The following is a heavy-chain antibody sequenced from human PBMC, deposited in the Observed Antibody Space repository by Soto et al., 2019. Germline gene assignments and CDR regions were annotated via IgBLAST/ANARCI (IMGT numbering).Heavy chain of an antibody. Sequence: GGSLRLSCAASGFTFSSYAMSWVRQAPGKGLEWVSAISGSGGSTYYADSVKGRFTISRDNSKNTLYLQMNSLRAEDTAVYYCAKDYFPINPAGQLLGELTTGPDYWGQGTLVTVSS. D-gene: IGHD2-2*01. V-gene: IGHV3-23*01. J-gene: IGHJ4*02. CDR1: GFTFSSYA. CDR2: ISGSGGST. CDR3: AKDYFPINPAGQLLGELTTGPDY.